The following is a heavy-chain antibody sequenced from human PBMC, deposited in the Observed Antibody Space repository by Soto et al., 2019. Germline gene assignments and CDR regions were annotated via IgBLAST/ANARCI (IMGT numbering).Heavy chain of an antibody. J-gene: IGHJ4*02. D-gene: IGHD3-10*01. CDR3: AKDGRALWFGELSAPPLWY. CDR1: GFTFSSYV. CDR2: ISYDGSNK. Sequence: GGSLRLSCAASGFTFSSYVMHWVRQAPGKGLEWVAVISYDGSNKYYADSVKGRFTISRDNSKNTLYLQMNSLRAEDTAVYYCAKDGRALWFGELSAPPLWYWGQGTLVTVSS. V-gene: IGHV3-30*18.